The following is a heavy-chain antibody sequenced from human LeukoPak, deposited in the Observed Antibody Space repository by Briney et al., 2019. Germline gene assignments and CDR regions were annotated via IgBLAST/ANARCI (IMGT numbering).Heavy chain of an antibody. CDR3: ARLARLTLIWGFTGYHSLDV. CDR2: IYYSGST. D-gene: IGHD3-10*01. CDR1: GRSINSFY. Sequence: PSETLSLTCTVSGRSINSFYWSWIRQPPGGGLEWIGYIYYSGSTNYNPSLKSRVTISVDASKNQFSLWLSSVTAADTAVYYCARLARLTLIWGFTGYHSLDVWGKGTKVTVSS. J-gene: IGHJ6*04. V-gene: IGHV4-59*01.